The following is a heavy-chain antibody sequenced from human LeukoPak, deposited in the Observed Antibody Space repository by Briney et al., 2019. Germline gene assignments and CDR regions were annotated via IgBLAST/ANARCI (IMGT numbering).Heavy chain of an antibody. CDR2: TYYKCKWYN. J-gene: IGHJ4*02. CDR1: GDSVCSNSSA. CDR3: ARQGPGWPFDY. D-gene: IGHD5-24*01. V-gene: IGHV6-1*01. Sequence: SQTLSLTCSISGDSVCSNSSALNWIRQSPSRGLEWLGRTYYKCKWYNYYAVSVKRRITINADTSNNQFSLQLNYVTPEDTAVYYCARQGPGWPFDYWGQGTLVTVSS.